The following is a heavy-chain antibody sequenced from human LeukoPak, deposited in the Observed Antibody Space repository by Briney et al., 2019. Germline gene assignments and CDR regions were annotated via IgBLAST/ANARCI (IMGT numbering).Heavy chain of an antibody. CDR2: INPSGIT. V-gene: IGHV4-34*01. CDR1: GGYY. CDR3: ARHVSGDPYYYYYMDV. Sequence: SETLSLTCAVYGGYYWSWIRQPPGKGLEWIGEINPSGITNYNPSLKSRVTISVDTSKNQFSLRLSSVTAADTAVYYCARHVSGDPYYYYYMDVWGKGTTVTISS. J-gene: IGHJ6*03. D-gene: IGHD5-12*01.